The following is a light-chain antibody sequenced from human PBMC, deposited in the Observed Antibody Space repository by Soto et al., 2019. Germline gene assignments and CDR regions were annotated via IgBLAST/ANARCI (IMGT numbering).Light chain of an antibody. J-gene: IGLJ1*01. V-gene: IGLV2-14*01. CDR1: SSDIGAYDY. CDR2: EVN. CDR3: FSFKTTSTHV. Sequence: QSALTQPASLSGSPGQSITISCTGTSSDIGAYDYVSWFQQHPGKAPKLMISEVNNRPSGVSNRFSGSKSGNTAYLTISGLQVEDEAPYFCFSFKTTSTHVFGPGTKGTVL.